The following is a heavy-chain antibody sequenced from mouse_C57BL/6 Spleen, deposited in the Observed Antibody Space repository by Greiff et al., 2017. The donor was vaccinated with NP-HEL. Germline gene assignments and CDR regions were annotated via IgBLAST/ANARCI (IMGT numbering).Heavy chain of an antibody. Sequence: EVQLQESGAELVRPGASVKLSCTASGFNIKDDYMHWVKQRPEQGLEWIGWIDPENGDTEYASKFQGKATITADTSSNTAYLQLSSLTSEDSAVYYCARLDEGAMDYWGQGTSVTVSS. CDR2: IDPENGDT. V-gene: IGHV14-4*01. J-gene: IGHJ4*01. CDR3: ARLDEGAMDY. CDR1: GFNIKDDY.